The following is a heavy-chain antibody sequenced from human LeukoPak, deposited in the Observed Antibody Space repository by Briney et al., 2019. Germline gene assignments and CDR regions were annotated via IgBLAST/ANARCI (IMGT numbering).Heavy chain of an antibody. CDR3: ARGNFDSSGYYYSAFDY. D-gene: IGHD3-22*01. J-gene: IGHJ4*02. CDR1: GFTFSSYA. CDR2: ISYDGSNK. V-gene: IGHV3-30-3*01. Sequence: GGSLRLSCAAPGFTFSSYAMHWVRQAPGKGLAWVAVISYDGSNKYYADSVKGRFTISRDNSKNTLYLQMNSLRAEDTAVYYCARGNFDSSGYYYSAFDYWGQGTLVTVSS.